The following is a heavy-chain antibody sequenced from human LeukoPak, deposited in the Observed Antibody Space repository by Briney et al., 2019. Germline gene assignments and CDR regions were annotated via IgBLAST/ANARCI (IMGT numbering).Heavy chain of an antibody. D-gene: IGHD4-17*01. CDR2: IYYSGST. J-gene: IGHJ4*02. CDR1: GGSISSYY. Sequence: SETLSLTCTVSGGSISSYYWSWIRQPPGKGLEWIGYIYYSGSTNYNPSLKSRVTISVDTSKNQFSLKLSSVTAADTAVYYCARGQGTVTTHWGQGTLVAVSS. V-gene: IGHV4-59*12. CDR3: ARGQGTVTTH.